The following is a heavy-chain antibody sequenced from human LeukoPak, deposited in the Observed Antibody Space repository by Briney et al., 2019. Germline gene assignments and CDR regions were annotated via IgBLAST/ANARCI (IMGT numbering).Heavy chain of an antibody. CDR3: ARLQWQPPDY. Sequence: GGSLRLSCAASGLTGSHNYVSWVRQAPGKGLEWVSAIHTSGDTCYADSVKGRFTISRDTSKNTLYLQINSLRVEDTAVYYCARLQWQPPDYWGQGTLVIVSS. D-gene: IGHD6-19*01. CDR2: IHTSGDT. CDR1: GLTGSHNY. J-gene: IGHJ4*02. V-gene: IGHV3-53*01.